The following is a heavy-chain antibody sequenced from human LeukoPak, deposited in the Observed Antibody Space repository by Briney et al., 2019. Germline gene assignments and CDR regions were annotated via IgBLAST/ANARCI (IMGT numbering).Heavy chain of an antibody. J-gene: IGHJ4*02. V-gene: IGHV4-34*01. CDR1: GGSFSGYY. CDR3: ASSCSGKSCSTPTRLDY. D-gene: IGHD2-15*01. CDR2: INHSGST. Sequence: SETLSLTCAVYGGSFSGYYWSWIRQPPGKGLEWVGEINHSGSTNYNPSLKSRVTISLDTSKNQFSLKLSSVTAADTAVYYCASSCSGKSCSTPTRLDYWGQGTLVTVSS.